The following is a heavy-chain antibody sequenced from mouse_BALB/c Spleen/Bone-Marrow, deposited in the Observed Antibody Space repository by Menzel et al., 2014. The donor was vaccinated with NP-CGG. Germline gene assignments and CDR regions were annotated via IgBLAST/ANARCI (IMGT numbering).Heavy chain of an antibody. D-gene: IGHD2-4*01. Sequence: EVKLVESGGDLVKPGGSLKLSCAASGFTFSSYGMSWVRQTPDKRLEWVATISSRGSYTFYPDSVKGRFTISRDNAKNTLYLQMSSLKSEDTATYYCSRRSDYDYFDYWGQGTTLTVSS. CDR1: GFTFSSYG. J-gene: IGHJ2*01. V-gene: IGHV5-6*02. CDR2: ISSRGSYT. CDR3: SRRSDYDYFDY.